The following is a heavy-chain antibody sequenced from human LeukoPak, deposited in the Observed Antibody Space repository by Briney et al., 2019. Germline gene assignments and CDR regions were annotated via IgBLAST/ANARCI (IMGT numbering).Heavy chain of an antibody. Sequence: PGGSLRLSCAASGFTFSRYAMHWVRQAPGKGLEYVSAISSNGGSTYCANSVKGRFTISRDNSRDNSKNTLYLQMGSLRAEDMAVYYCARGPVPDATHYFDYWGQGTLVSVSS. J-gene: IGHJ4*02. CDR2: ISSNGGST. CDR1: GFTFSRYA. V-gene: IGHV3-64*01. D-gene: IGHD2-2*01. CDR3: ARGPVPDATHYFDY.